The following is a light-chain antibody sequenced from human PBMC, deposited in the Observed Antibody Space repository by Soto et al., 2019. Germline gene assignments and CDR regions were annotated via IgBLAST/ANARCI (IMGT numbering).Light chain of an antibody. Sequence: EIVLTQSPGTLSLSPGERATLSCRASQSVSSSYLAWYQQKPGQAPRLLIYGESTRATGIPDRFSGSGSGTDFTLTISTLEPEDFAVYYCQQYGSSRWTFGQGTKVEFK. V-gene: IGKV3-20*01. J-gene: IGKJ1*01. CDR2: GES. CDR1: QSVSSSY. CDR3: QQYGSSRWT.